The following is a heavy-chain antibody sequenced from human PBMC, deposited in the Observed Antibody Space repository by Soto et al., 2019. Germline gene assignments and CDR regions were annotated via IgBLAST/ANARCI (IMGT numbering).Heavy chain of an antibody. Sequence: GSLILSRAASGFAFNTYSMNLVRQAPGKGLQWVSYISDTGGAIYYADSVKGRFTTARDNAKNSVFLQMNSLRDEDTAVYYCARAGYYHYGMDVWGQGTTVTVSS. J-gene: IGHJ6*02. CDR2: ISDTGGAI. V-gene: IGHV3-48*02. CDR3: ARAGYYHYGMDV. CDR1: GFAFNTYS.